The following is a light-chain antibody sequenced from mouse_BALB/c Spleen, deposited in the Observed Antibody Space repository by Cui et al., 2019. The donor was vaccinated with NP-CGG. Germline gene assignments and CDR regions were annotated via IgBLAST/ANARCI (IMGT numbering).Light chain of an antibody. Sequence: QAVVTQESALTTSPGETVTLTCRSSTGAVTTSNYANWVQEKPDHLFTGLIGGTNNRVPGVPARFSGSLIGDKAALTIMGAQTDDEAIYFCALWYSNHWVFGGGTKLTVL. J-gene: IGLJ1*01. CDR2: GTN. CDR1: TGAVTTSNY. V-gene: IGLV1*01. CDR3: ALWYSNHWV.